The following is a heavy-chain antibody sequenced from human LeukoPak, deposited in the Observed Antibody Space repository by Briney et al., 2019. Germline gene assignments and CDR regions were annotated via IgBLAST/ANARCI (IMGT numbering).Heavy chain of an antibody. CDR2: IYYSGST. CDR1: GGSISNGGYY. V-gene: IGHV4-31*03. CDR3: ASMYSSSSYYFDY. Sequence: SETLSLTCSVSGGSISNGGYYWSWIRQHPGKGLEWIGYIYYSGSTYYNPSLKSRVTISVDTSKNQFSLKLSSVTAADTAIYYCASMYSSSSYYFDYWGQGTLVTVSS. D-gene: IGHD6-13*01. J-gene: IGHJ4*02.